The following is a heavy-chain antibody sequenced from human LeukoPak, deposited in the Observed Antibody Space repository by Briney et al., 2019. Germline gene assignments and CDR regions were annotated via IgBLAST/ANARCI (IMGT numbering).Heavy chain of an antibody. J-gene: IGHJ5*02. CDR2: IYYSGST. D-gene: IGHD3-3*01. CDR3: ARTITIFGVGGFDP. CDR1: GGSISSSSYY. Sequence: SETLSLTCTVSGGSISSSSYYWGWIRQPPGKGLEWIGSIYYSGSTYYNPSLKSRVTISVDTSKNQFSLKLSSVTAADTAVYYCARTITIFGVGGFDPWGQGTLVTVSS. V-gene: IGHV4-39*01.